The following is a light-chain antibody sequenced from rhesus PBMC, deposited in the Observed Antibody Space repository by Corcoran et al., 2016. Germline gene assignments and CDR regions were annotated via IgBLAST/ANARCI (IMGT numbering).Light chain of an antibody. Sequence: DIQMTQSPSSLSASVGDRVTITCRASQGISNWLAWYQQKPGNAPKLLIYRASNLETGVPSRFSGSGSGTYFTLTISSLQPEDIATYDCQQHDNSPHSFGQGTKVEIK. CDR3: QQHDNSPHS. CDR2: RAS. V-gene: IGKV1-69*01. J-gene: IGKJ2*01. CDR1: QGISNW.